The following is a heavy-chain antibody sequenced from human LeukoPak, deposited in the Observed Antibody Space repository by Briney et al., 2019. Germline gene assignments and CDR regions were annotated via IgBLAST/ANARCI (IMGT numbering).Heavy chain of an antibody. CDR3: ARLPPGSGSYSTFDY. CDR1: GYSFTSYW. J-gene: IGHJ4*02. D-gene: IGHD3-10*01. CDR2: IYPGDSDT. V-gene: IGHV5-51*01. Sequence: GESLKISCKGSGYSFTSYWIGWVRQVPGKGLEWMGIIYPGDSDTRYSPSFQGQVTISADKSISTAYLQWSSLKASDTAMYYCARLPPGSGSYSTFDYWGQGTLVTVSS.